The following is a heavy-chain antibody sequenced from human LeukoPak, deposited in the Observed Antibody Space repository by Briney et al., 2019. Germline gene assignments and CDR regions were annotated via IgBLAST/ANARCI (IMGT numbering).Heavy chain of an antibody. Sequence: GGSLRLSCAASGFTFSSYSMNWGRQAPGKGLEWVSSISSSSSYIYYADSVKGRFTISRDNAENSLYLQMNSLRAEDTAVYYCARDVLYYYGTGSSAGWFDPWGQGTLVTVSS. CDR2: ISSSSSYI. CDR3: ARDVLYYYGTGSSAGWFDP. J-gene: IGHJ5*02. V-gene: IGHV3-21*01. D-gene: IGHD3-10*01. CDR1: GFTFSSYS.